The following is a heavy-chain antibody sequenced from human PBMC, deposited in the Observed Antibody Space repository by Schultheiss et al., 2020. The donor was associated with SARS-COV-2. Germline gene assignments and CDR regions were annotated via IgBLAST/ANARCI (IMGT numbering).Heavy chain of an antibody. CDR3: ARSGYSSTSDDYYSLDV. CDR1: GFTFGTYN. Sequence: GGSLRLSCAASGFTFGTYNMHWVRQAPGKGLEFVASIRSSGRDIYYADSMQGRFTFSRDNANNSLYLQMHSLRAEDTAVYYCARSGYSSTSDDYYSLDVWGQGTAVTVSS. D-gene: IGHD6-6*01. V-gene: IGHV3-21*01. CDR2: IRSSGRDI. J-gene: IGHJ6*02.